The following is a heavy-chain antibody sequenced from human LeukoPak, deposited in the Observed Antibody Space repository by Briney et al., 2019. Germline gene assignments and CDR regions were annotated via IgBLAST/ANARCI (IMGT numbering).Heavy chain of an antibody. CDR3: AKDSASGTNFDY. CDR2: ISGSGGST. Sequence: GGSLRLSCAGSGFTFSSYAMSWVRQAPGKGLEWVSAISGSGGSTYYADSVKGRFTISRDNSKNTLYLQMNSLRAEGTAVYYCAKDSASGTNFDYWGQGTLVTVSS. D-gene: IGHD1-26*01. CDR1: GFTFSSYA. J-gene: IGHJ4*02. V-gene: IGHV3-23*01.